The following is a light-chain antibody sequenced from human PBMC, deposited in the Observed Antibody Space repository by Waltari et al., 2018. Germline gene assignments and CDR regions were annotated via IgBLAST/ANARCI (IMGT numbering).Light chain of an antibody. CDR1: SSNLGAAYH. V-gene: IGLV1-40*01. CDR2: GSI. CDR3: QSYDISLSGWV. Sequence: QSVLTQPPAASGAPGQRVSIFCAGSSSNLGAAYHVNWYQQLPGTAPKLLIYGSINRPSGVPDRFSGSRSDTSASLAITGLQAEDEADYYCQSYDISLSGWVFGGGTKLTVL. J-gene: IGLJ3*02.